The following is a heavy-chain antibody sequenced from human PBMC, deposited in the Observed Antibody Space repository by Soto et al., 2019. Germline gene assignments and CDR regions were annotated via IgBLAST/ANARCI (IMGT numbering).Heavy chain of an antibody. Sequence: SVKVSCKASGGTFSSYAISWVRQAPGQGLEWMGGIIPIFGTANYAQKFQGRVTITADKSTSTAYMELSSLRSEDTAVYYCARFGHSSSWSYIDYWGQGTLVTVSS. CDR3: ARFGHSSSWSYIDY. CDR1: GGTFSSYA. CDR2: IIPIFGTA. D-gene: IGHD6-13*01. V-gene: IGHV1-69*06. J-gene: IGHJ4*02.